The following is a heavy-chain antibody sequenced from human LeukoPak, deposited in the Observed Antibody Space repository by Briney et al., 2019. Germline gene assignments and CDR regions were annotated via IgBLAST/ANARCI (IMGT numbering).Heavy chain of an antibody. V-gene: IGHV4-39*02. D-gene: IGHD6-6*01. CDR3: AREYSSSSGGANWFDP. Sequence: PSETLSLTCTVSGVSISSSSYYWGWIRQPPGKGLEWIGSIYYSGSTYYNPSLKSRVTISVDTSKNQFSLKLSSVTAADTAVYYCAREYSSSSGGANWFDPWGQGTLVTVSS. CDR2: IYYSGST. J-gene: IGHJ5*02. CDR1: GVSISSSSYY.